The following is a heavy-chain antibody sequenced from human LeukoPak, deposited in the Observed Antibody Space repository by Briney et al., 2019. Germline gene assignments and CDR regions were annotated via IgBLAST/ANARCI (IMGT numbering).Heavy chain of an antibody. Sequence: ASVKVSCKASGYTFTSYGISWVRQAPGQGLEWMGWISAYNGNTNYAQKLQGRVTMTTDTSTSTAYMELRSLRSDDTAVYYCARFLYPDYDSSGYYSYYFDYWGQGTLVTVSS. D-gene: IGHD3-22*01. CDR3: ARFLYPDYDSSGYYSYYFDY. CDR2: ISAYNGNT. CDR1: GYTFTSYG. J-gene: IGHJ4*02. V-gene: IGHV1-18*01.